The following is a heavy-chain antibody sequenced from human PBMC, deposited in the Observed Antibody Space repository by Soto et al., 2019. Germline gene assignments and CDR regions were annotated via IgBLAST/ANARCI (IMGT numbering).Heavy chain of an antibody. J-gene: IGHJ3*02. CDR2: VIPILGIA. CDR3: ATSTIFGVVDI. Sequence: VKVSCKASGGTFSSYTISWVRQAPGQGLEWMGRVIPILGIANYAQKFQGRVTITADKSTSTAYMELSSLRSEDTAVYYCATSTIFGVVDIWGQGTMVTVSS. V-gene: IGHV1-69*02. D-gene: IGHD3-3*01. CDR1: GGTFSSYT.